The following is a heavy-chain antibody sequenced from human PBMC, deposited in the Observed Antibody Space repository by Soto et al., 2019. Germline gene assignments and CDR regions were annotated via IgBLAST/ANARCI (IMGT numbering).Heavy chain of an antibody. CDR3: ASDYYGSGSYYTRPETNWFDP. J-gene: IGHJ5*02. CDR2: INHSGST. Sequence: SETLSLTCAVYCGSFSGYYWSWIRQPPGKGLEWIGEINHSGSTNYNPSLKSRVTISVDTSKNQFSLKLSSVTAADTAVYYCASDYYGSGSYYTRPETNWFDPWGQGTLVTVSS. V-gene: IGHV4-34*01. CDR1: CGSFSGYY. D-gene: IGHD3-10*01.